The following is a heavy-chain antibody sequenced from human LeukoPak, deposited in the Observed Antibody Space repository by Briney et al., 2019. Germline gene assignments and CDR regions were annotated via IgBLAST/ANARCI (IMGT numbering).Heavy chain of an antibody. CDR2: INPSGGST. D-gene: IGHD1-7*01. CDR1: GGTFSSYA. V-gene: IGHV1-46*01. CDR3: ARAPSNWNYLEYGMDV. Sequence: ASVKVSCKASGGTFSSYAISWVRQAPGQGLEWMGIINPSGGSTSYAQKFQGRVTMTRDTSTSTVYMELSSLRSDNTAVYYCARAPSNWNYLEYGMDVWGQGTTVTVSS. J-gene: IGHJ6*02.